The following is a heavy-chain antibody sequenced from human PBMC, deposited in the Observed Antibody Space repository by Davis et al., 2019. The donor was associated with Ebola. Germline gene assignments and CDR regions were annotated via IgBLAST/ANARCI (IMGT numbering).Heavy chain of an antibody. Sequence: MPSETLSLTCTVSGGSISSYYWGWIRQPPGKGLEWIGSIYYSGSTYYNPSLKSRVTISVDTSKNHFSLKLSSVTAADTAVYYCARQSSSSWGDYWGQGTLVTVSS. CDR3: ARQSSSSWGDY. D-gene: IGHD6-6*01. CDR2: IYYSGST. V-gene: IGHV4-39*01. CDR1: GGSISSYY. J-gene: IGHJ4*02.